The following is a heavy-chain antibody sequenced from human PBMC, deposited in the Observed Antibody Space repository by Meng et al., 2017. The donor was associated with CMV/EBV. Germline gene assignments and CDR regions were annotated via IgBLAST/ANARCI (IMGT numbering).Heavy chain of an antibody. J-gene: IGHJ4*02. Sequence: ESLKISCAASGFTLSSYWMSWVRQAPGKGLEWVANIKQDGSEKYYVDSVKGRFTISRDNAKNSLYLQMNSLRAEDTAVYYCASDQPSAYDSSGYYHYWGQGTLVTVSS. CDR3: ASDQPSAYDSSGYYHY. CDR1: GFTLSSYW. V-gene: IGHV3-7*01. CDR2: IKQDGSEK. D-gene: IGHD3-22*01.